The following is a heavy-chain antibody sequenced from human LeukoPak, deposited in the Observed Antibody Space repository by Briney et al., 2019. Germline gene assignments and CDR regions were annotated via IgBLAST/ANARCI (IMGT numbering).Heavy chain of an antibody. J-gene: IGHJ5*02. Sequence: ASVKVSCKASGYTFTSYDINWVRQATGQGLEWMGWISAYNGNTNYAQKLQGRVTMTTDTSTSTAYMELRSLRSDDTAVYYCARGLHYGSGSTWFDPWGQGTLVTVSS. D-gene: IGHD3-10*01. CDR2: ISAYNGNT. CDR3: ARGLHYGSGSTWFDP. V-gene: IGHV1-18*01. CDR1: GYTFTSYD.